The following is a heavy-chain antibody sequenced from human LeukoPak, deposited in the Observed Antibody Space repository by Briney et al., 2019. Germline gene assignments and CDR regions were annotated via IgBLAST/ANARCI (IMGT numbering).Heavy chain of an antibody. D-gene: IGHD6-19*01. CDR3: TRDLALYRSAPYI. CDR2: IKGKTDGGTT. V-gene: IGHV3-15*01. CDR1: APTFNTTC. Sequence: GRSLTPACAADAPTFNTTCTSCVRHPPRKWREWDGSIKGKTDGGTTDYAAPVKGRFTISRDNSKNTLYLQMNSLRTEDTAVYFCTRDLALYRSAPYIWGQGTLVTVSS. J-gene: IGHJ4*02.